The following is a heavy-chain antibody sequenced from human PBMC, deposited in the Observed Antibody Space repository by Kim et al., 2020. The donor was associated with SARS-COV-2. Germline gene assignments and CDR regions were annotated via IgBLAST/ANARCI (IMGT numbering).Heavy chain of an antibody. D-gene: IGHD1-1*01. J-gene: IGHJ4*02. CDR2: NE. V-gene: IGHV3-30-3*01. CDR3: ATLEYYFDY. Sequence: NEYYADSVKGRFTTSRDNAKNTLFLQMNDLKTEDTALYFCATLEYYFDYWGQGTLVAVSS.